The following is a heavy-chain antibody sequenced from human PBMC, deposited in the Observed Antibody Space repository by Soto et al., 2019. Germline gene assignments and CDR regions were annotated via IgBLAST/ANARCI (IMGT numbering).Heavy chain of an antibody. CDR2: IIPIFGTA. CDR3: AKKGNSSDAEWFDP. V-gene: IGHV1-69*06. D-gene: IGHD6-25*01. CDR1: GGTFSSYA. J-gene: IGHJ5*02. Sequence: SVKVSCKASGGTFSSYAISWVRQAPGQGLEWMGGIIPIFGTANYAQKFQGRVTITADKSTSTAYMELSSLRSEDTAVYYCAKKGNSSDAEWFDPWGQGTLVTVSS.